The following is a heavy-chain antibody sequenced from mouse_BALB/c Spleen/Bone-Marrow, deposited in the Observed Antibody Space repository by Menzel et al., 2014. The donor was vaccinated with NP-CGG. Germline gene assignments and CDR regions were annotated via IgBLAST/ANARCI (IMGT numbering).Heavy chain of an antibody. CDR1: GYTFTTYW. Sequence: QVQLQQSGAELVRPGASVKLSCKASGYTFTTYWIHWVKQRPGQGLEWIGNIYPSDSYTNYNQKFKDKATLTVDKSSSTAYMQLSSPTSEDSAVYYCTRWDGNYLYWHFDVWGAGTTVTVSS. D-gene: IGHD2-1*01. V-gene: IGHV1-69*02. CDR3: TRWDGNYLYWHFDV. CDR2: IYPSDSYT. J-gene: IGHJ1*01.